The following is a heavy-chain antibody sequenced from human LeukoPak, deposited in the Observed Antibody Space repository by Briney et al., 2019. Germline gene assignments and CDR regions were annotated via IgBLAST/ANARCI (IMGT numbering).Heavy chain of an antibody. Sequence: GGSLRLSCAASGFTFSSYAMSWVRQAPGKGLEWVSAISGSGGSTYYADSVKGRFTISRDNPKNTLYLQMNSLRAEDTAVYYCAKSPGRGDRYYYDSSGYPYYFDYWGQGTLVTVSS. J-gene: IGHJ4*02. CDR1: GFTFSSYA. D-gene: IGHD3-22*01. CDR2: ISGSGGST. CDR3: AKSPGRGDRYYYDSSGYPYYFDY. V-gene: IGHV3-23*01.